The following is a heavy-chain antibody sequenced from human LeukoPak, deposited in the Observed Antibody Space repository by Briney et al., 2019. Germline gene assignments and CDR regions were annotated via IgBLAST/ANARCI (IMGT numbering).Heavy chain of an antibody. Sequence: PSETLSLTCGVSGYSISGCYYWGWVRQPPGKGLEWVGSMYHSGSTYYNPSLKSRVIISVDTSKNQFSLKLTSVTAADTAVYFCARTQSSGIVGATTQFEYWGQGTLVTVSS. V-gene: IGHV4-38-2*01. CDR3: ARTQSSGIVGATTQFEY. D-gene: IGHD1-26*01. CDR1: GYSISGCYY. J-gene: IGHJ4*02. CDR2: MYHSGST.